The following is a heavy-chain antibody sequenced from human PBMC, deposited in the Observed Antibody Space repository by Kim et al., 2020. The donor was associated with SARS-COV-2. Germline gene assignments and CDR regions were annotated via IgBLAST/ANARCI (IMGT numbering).Heavy chain of an antibody. V-gene: IGHV4-34*01. CDR2: INHSGST. CDR1: GGSFSGYY. J-gene: IGHJ6*02. CDR3: ARKWGLWFGDLYYYYYYGMDV. Sequence: SETLSLTCAVYGGSFSGYYWSWIRQPPGKGLEWIGEINHSGSTNYNPSLKSRVTISVDTSKNQFSLKLSSVTAADTAVYYCARKWGLWFGDLYYYYYYGMDVWGQGTTVTVSS. D-gene: IGHD3-10*01.